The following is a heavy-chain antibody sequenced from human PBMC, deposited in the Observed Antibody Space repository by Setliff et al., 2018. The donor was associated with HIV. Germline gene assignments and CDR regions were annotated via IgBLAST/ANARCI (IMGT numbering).Heavy chain of an antibody. CDR3: ARVRSGSYSPSDY. Sequence: PGGSLRLSCSASEFTNFWMAWVRQAPGKGLEWVANIDQHGSERYYTDSVRGRFTISRDNAKNSLYLQMNSLRGEDTAVYYCARVRSGSYSPSDYWGQGTLVTVSS. V-gene: IGHV3-7*04. CDR1: EFTNFW. D-gene: IGHD1-26*01. J-gene: IGHJ4*02. CDR2: IDQHGSER.